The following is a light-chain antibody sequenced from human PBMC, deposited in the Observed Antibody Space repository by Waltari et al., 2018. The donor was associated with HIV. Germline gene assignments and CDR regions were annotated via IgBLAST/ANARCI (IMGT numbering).Light chain of an antibody. CDR1: QSVGNS. J-gene: IGKJ1*01. Sequence: EIVMTQSPATLSVSPGGRATLSCRASQSVGNSLVWYQQRPGQAPRLLIYGASTRATGIPGRFSGSGSGTEFTLTINSLQSEDFAVYYCQQYNSWPRTFGQGTKVEVK. CDR2: GAS. CDR3: QQYNSWPRT. V-gene: IGKV3-15*01.